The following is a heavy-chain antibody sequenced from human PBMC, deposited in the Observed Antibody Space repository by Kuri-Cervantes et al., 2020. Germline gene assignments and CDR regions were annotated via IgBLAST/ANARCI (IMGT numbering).Heavy chain of an antibody. CDR2: IYYSGST. CDR1: GGSISSSSYY. Sequence: ESLKISCTVSGGSISSSSYYWGWIRQPPGKGLEWIGSIYYSGSTYYNPSLKSRVTISVDTSKIQFSLKLTSVTAADTAVYYCARHYGGYNFFWFDPWGQGTLVTVSS. D-gene: IGHD5-12*01. V-gene: IGHV4-39*01. J-gene: IGHJ5*02. CDR3: ARHYGGYNFFWFDP.